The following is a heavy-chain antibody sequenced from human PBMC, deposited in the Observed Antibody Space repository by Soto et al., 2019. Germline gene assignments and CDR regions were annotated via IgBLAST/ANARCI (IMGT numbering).Heavy chain of an antibody. V-gene: IGHV3-33*01. J-gene: IGHJ6*02. CDR2: IWYDGSNK. CDR3: ARSGGYRGYDYNGMDV. CDR1: GFTFSSYG. D-gene: IGHD5-12*01. Sequence: GGSLRLSCAASGFTFSSYGMHLVRQSPGKGLEWVAVIWYDGSNKYYADSVKGRFTISRDNSKNTLYLQMNSLRAEDTAVYYCARSGGYRGYDYNGMDVWGQGTTVNVXS.